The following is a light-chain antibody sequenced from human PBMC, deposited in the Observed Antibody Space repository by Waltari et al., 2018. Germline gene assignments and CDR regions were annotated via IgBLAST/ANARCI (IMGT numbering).Light chain of an antibody. CDR3: QQRSSWPLT. Sequence: EIVLTQSPVTLSLSPGDRVTLSCRASQSVSRYLAWYQQKPGQAPRLLIYDASNRATGIPARFSGRGSGTAFTLTISSLEPEDFAVYYCQQRSSWPLTFGGGTKVDIK. J-gene: IGKJ4*01. CDR2: DAS. V-gene: IGKV3-11*01. CDR1: QSVSRY.